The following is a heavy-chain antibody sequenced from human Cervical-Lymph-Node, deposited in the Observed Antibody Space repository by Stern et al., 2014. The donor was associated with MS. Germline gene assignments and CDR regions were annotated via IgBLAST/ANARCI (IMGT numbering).Heavy chain of an antibody. D-gene: IGHD4-17*01. J-gene: IGHJ4*02. V-gene: IGHV3-9*01. CDR3: AKAPGYGDYFDY. CDR1: GFTFDDYA. Sequence: EVQLVESGGGLVQPGRSLRLSCAASGFTFDDYAMHWVRQAPGKGLEWVSGISWNSGSIGYADSVKGRFTISRDNAKNSLYLQMNSLRAEDTALYYCAKAPGYGDYFDYWGQGTLVTVSS. CDR2: ISWNSGSI.